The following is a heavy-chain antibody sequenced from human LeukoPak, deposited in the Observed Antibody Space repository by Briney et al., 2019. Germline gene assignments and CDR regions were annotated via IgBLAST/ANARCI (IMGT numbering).Heavy chain of an antibody. CDR2: ISAYNGDT. CDR1: GYTFTSYG. J-gene: IGHJ4*02. V-gene: IGHV1-18*01. CDR3: ARDHSSSCQFLDY. D-gene: IGHD6-13*01. Sequence: ASVKASCKASGYTFTSYGISGVRQAPGQGLEWMGWISAYNGDTNYAQKFQGRIIMTTDTSTNTANLEVRSLRSDDTAVYYCARDHSSSCQFLDYWGQGTLVTISS.